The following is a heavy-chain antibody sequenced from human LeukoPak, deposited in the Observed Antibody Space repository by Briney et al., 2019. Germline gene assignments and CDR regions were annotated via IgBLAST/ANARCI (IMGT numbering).Heavy chain of an antibody. D-gene: IGHD1-26*01. CDR2: IKGDGSHT. CDR1: GFTFRDYW. Sequence: GGSLRLSCAASGFTFRDYWMHWIRQAPGKGLVWVSRIKGDGSHTIYADSVKGRFTISRDNAKNTLYLQMKSLRVEDTALYYCVRDWDHFDFDSWGQGALVTVSS. J-gene: IGHJ5*01. CDR3: VRDWDHFDFDS. V-gene: IGHV3-74*01.